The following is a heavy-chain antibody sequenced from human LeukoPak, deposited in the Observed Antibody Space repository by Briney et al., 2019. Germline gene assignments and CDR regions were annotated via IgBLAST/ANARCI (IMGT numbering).Heavy chain of an antibody. CDR3: AREQEVDDSSGYYAYYYYYGMDV. J-gene: IGHJ6*02. CDR1: GSTFSSYS. CDR2: ISSSSSYI. D-gene: IGHD3-22*01. V-gene: IGHV3-21*01. Sequence: GGSLRLSCAASGSTFSSYSMNSVRQAPGKGLEWVSSISSSSSYIYFADSVKGRFTISRDNAKNSLYLQMNSLRAEDTAVYYCAREQEVDDSSGYYAYYYYYGMDVWGQGTTVTVSS.